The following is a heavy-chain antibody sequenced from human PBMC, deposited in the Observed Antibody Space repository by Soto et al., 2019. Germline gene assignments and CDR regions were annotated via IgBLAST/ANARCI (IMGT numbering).Heavy chain of an antibody. CDR3: ASRYYYGSGSYYNAQFDY. CDR2: IYPGDSDT. J-gene: IGHJ4*02. V-gene: IGHV5-51*01. CDR1: GYSFTSYW. D-gene: IGHD3-10*01. Sequence: XESLKISCKGSGYSFTSYWIGWVRQMPGKGLEWMGIIYPGDSDTRYSPSFQGQVTISADKSISTAYLQWSSLKASDTAMYYCASRYYYGSGSYYNAQFDYWGQGPLVTVSS.